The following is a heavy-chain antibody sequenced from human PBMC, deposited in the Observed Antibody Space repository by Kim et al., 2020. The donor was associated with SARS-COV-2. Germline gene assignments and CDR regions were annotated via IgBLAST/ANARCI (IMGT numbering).Heavy chain of an antibody. D-gene: IGHD3-16*01. V-gene: IGHV7-4-1*02. CDR3: TRVRYSSDSVPFDY. CDR1: GYTFTNYI. Sequence: ASVKVSCKASGYTFTNYIMGWVRQAPGQGLEWMGWINTNTGNPTYAQGFTGRFVFSLDTSVSAAYLQISSLKAEDTAVYYCTRVRYSSDSVPFDYWGQGTLVTVSS. J-gene: IGHJ4*02. CDR2: INTNTGNP.